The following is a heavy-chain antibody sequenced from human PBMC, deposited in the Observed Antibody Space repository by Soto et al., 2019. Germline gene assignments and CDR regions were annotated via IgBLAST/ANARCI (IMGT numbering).Heavy chain of an antibody. J-gene: IGHJ6*02. D-gene: IGHD3-3*01. CDR2: MNPNSGNT. Sequence: ASVKVSCKASGHTFTSYDINWVRQATGQGLEWMGWMNPNSGNTGYAQKFQGRVTMTRNTSISTAYMELSSLRSEDTAVYYCASNGPTIFGVVISPYGMDVWGQGTTVTVSS. CDR1: GHTFTSYD. V-gene: IGHV1-8*01. CDR3: ASNGPTIFGVVISPYGMDV.